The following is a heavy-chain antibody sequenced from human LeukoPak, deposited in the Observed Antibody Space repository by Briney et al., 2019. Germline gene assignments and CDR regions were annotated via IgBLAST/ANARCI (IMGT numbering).Heavy chain of an antibody. J-gene: IGHJ5*02. CDR2: IYYSGIT. CDR3: AREYYSGSGSYEKWFDP. V-gene: IGHV4-59*01. Sequence: KPSETLSLTCTVSGGSISSYYWSWIRQPPGKGLEWIGYIYYSGITNYNPSLKSRVTISVDTSKNQFSLKLSSVTAADTALYYCAREYYSGSGSYEKWFDPWGQGTLVTVSS. CDR1: GGSISSYY. D-gene: IGHD3-10*01.